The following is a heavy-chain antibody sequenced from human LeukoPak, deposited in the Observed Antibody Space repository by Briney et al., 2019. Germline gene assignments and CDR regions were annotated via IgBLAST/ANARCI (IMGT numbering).Heavy chain of an antibody. CDR3: ARDLPWLRIQGGVNY. Sequence: ASVKVSCKASGYTFTSYAMHWVRQAPGQRLEWMGWINAGNGNTKYSQKFQGRVTITRDTSASTAYMELSSLRSEDTAVYYCARDLPWLRIQGGVNYWGQGTLVTVSS. D-gene: IGHD5-12*01. V-gene: IGHV1-3*01. CDR1: GYTFTSYA. J-gene: IGHJ4*02. CDR2: INAGNGNT.